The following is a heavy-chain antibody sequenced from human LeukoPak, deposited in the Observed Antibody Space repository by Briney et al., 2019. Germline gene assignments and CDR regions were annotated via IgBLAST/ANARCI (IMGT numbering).Heavy chain of an antibody. Sequence: GGPLRLSCAASGFTFSSYSMNWVRQAPGKGLEWVSYISSSSSTIYYADSVKGRFTISRDNAKNSLYLQMNSLRAEDTAVYYCARARSSSWYGEGFDYWGQGTLVTVSS. CDR2: ISSSSSTI. J-gene: IGHJ4*02. CDR1: GFTFSSYS. V-gene: IGHV3-48*01. CDR3: ARARSSSWYGEGFDY. D-gene: IGHD6-13*01.